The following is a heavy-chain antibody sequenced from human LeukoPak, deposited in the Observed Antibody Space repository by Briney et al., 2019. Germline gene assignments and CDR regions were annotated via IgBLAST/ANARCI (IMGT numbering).Heavy chain of an antibody. D-gene: IGHD3-10*01. Sequence: SMKVSCKASGGTFSSYAISWVRQAPGQGLEWMGGIIPIFGTANYAQKFQGRVTITADESTSTAYMELSSLRSEDTAVYYCARRRTFRGVGSYFDYWGQGTLVTVSS. CDR3: ARRRTFRGVGSYFDY. CDR2: IIPIFGTA. J-gene: IGHJ4*01. CDR1: GGTFSSYA. V-gene: IGHV1-69*13.